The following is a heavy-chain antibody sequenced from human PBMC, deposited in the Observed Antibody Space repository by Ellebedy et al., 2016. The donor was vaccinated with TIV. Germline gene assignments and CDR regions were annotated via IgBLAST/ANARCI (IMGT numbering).Heavy chain of an antibody. CDR1: GYTFTSYY. Sequence: AASVKVSCKASGYTFTSYYMHWVRQAPGQGLEWMGIINPSCGSTSYAQKFQGRVTMTRDTSTSTVYMELSSLRSEDSAVYYCARETSRYSRSWDSWGQGTLVTVSS. V-gene: IGHV1-46*01. CDR2: INPSCGST. J-gene: IGHJ4*02. CDR3: ARETSRYSRSWDS. D-gene: IGHD6-13*01.